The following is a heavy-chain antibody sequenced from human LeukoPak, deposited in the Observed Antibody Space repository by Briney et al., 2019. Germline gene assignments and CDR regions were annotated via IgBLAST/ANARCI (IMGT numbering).Heavy chain of an antibody. CDR3: AKDAKDEDFDWPYYMDV. V-gene: IGHV3-43D*03. CDR1: GFTFDDYA. CDR2: ISWDGGST. D-gene: IGHD3-9*01. J-gene: IGHJ6*03. Sequence: GGSLRLSCAASGFTFDDYAMHWVRQAPGKGLEWVSLISWDGGSTYYADSVKGRFTISRDNSKNSLYLQMNSLRAEDTALYFCAKDAKDEDFDWPYYMDVWGKGTTVTVSS.